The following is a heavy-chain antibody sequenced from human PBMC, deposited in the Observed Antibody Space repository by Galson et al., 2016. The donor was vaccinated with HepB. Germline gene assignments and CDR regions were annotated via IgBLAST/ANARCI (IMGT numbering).Heavy chain of an antibody. CDR3: ARRDPRGGSAYFCDH. D-gene: IGHD1-26*01. CDR1: GYNFAIYW. CDR2: VYPGDSDT. Sequence: QSGAEVKKPGESLTISCKGSGYNFAIYWIAWVRQMPGKGLEYMGIVYPGDSDTRYSPSFQGQVTISADKSINTAYRQWNSLKASDTAMDYCARRDPRGGSAYFCDHWGQGSLVTVSS. J-gene: IGHJ4*02. V-gene: IGHV5-51*01.